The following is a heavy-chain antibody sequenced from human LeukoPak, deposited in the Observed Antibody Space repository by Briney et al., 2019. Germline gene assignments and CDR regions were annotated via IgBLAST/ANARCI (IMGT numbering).Heavy chain of an antibody. J-gene: IGHJ4*02. CDR3: ARAGVDHLSPTFDY. D-gene: IGHD1-14*01. V-gene: IGHV1-18*01. CDR2: ISAYNGNT. CDR1: GYTFTSYG. Sequence: GASVKVSCKASGYTFTSYGISWVRQGPGQGLEWVGWISAYNGNTNYAQKLQGRGTMTTDTSTSTAYMELRSLRSDDTAVYYCARAGVDHLSPTFDYWGQGTLVTVSS.